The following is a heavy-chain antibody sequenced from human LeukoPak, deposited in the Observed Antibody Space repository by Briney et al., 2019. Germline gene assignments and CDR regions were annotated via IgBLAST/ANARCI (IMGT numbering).Heavy chain of an antibody. J-gene: IGHJ6*03. Sequence: ASVKVSCKASGYTFTGYYLHWVRQAPGQGLEWMGGIIPIFGTANYAQKFQGRVTITTDESTSTAYMELSSLRSEDTAVYYCARGTGQLVPSSYYYYYYMDVWGKGTTVTVSS. CDR1: GYTFTGYY. D-gene: IGHD6-13*01. CDR3: ARGTGQLVPSSYYYYYYMDV. V-gene: IGHV1-69*05. CDR2: IIPIFGTA.